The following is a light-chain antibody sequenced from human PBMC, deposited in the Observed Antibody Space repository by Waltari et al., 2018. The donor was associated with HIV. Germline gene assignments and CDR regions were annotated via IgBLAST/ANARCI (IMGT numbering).Light chain of an antibody. CDR1: QSVGRY. J-gene: IGKJ4*01. V-gene: IGKV3-11*01. CDR3: HQRSKWPLT. CDR2: DSS. Sequence: EIVLTQSPATLSLSPGERATLSRRASQSVGRYLAWYQQKPGQAPRLLMSDSSTRATGIPARFSASGSGTDFTLTISSLEPEDFAVYYCHQRSKWPLTFGGGTKLEIK.